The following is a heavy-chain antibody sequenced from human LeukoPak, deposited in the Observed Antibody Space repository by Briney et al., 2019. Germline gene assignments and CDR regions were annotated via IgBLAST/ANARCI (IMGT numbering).Heavy chain of an antibody. CDR3: ARAFGLKDNWFDP. J-gene: IGHJ5*02. CDR2: INPSGGST. V-gene: IGHV1-46*01. CDR1: GYTFTSFY. Sequence: ASVKVSCKASGYTFTSFYMHWVRQAPGQGLEWVGIINPSGGSTSYAQKFQGRVTITTDESTSTAYMELSSLRSEDTAVYYCARAFGLKDNWFDPWGQGTLVTVSS. D-gene: IGHD3/OR15-3a*01.